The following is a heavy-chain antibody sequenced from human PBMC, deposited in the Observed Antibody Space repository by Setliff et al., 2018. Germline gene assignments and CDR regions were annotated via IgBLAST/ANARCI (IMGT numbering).Heavy chain of an antibody. CDR1: GGSVSSASHY. CDR3: ARVDFTMIQGVIGH. D-gene: IGHD3-10*01. Sequence: PSETLSLTCTVSGGSVSSASHYWGWIRQAPGKGMEWIGSVYYSGYTYYKPSLQSRVTMSVDTSKNQFSLKLTSVTAADTAVYYGARVDFTMIQGVIGHWGQGTLVTVSS. CDR2: VYYSGYT. J-gene: IGHJ1*01. V-gene: IGHV4-39*07.